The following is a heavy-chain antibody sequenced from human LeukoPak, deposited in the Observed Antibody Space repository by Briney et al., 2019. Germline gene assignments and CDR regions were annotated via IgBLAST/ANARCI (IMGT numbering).Heavy chain of an antibody. CDR3: AKGYRLADPQFDH. J-gene: IGHJ4*02. CDR2: ISGDGIGT. V-gene: IGHV3-23*01. D-gene: IGHD3-16*02. Sequence: PGGSLRLSCVASGFTFNNYAMSWVRQAPGKGLEWVSGISGDGIGTWYAESVRGRFTIFRDNSKNTLYIHVNNLRAEDTALYYCAKGYRLADPQFDHWGQGTLVTVSS. CDR1: GFTFNNYA.